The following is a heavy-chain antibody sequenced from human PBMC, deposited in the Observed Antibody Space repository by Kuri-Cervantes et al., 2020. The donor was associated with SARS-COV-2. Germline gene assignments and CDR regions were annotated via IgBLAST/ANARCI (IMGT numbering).Heavy chain of an antibody. J-gene: IGHJ4*02. D-gene: IGHD7-27*01. CDR2: IYTSGST. V-gene: IGHV4-4*07. Sequence: SETLSLTCTVSGGSISSHYWSWIRQPAGKGLEWIGRIYTSGSTNYNPSLKSRVTMSVGTSKNQFSLKLGSVTAADTAVYYCVRHEAGEMVYWGQGTLVTVSS. CDR1: GGSISSHY. CDR3: VRHEAGEMVY.